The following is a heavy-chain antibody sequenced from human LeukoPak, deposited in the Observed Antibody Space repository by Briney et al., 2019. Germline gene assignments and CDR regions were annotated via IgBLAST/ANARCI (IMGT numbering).Heavy chain of an antibody. V-gene: IGHV3-23*01. D-gene: IGHD4-23*01. CDR1: GFTFINYA. CDR2: ISGSGGST. J-gene: IGHJ4*02. Sequence: PGGSLRLSCAASGFTFINYAMSWVRQAPGKGLEWVSAISGSGGSTYYGDAVKGRFTISRDNAKNTLYLQMNSLRAEDTAVYYCARERSTVDPFDYWGQGTLVIVSS. CDR3: ARERSTVDPFDY.